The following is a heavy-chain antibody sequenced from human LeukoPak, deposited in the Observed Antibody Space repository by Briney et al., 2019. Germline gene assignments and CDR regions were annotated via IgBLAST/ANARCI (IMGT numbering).Heavy chain of an antibody. CDR3: ARDPPGGSYDY. J-gene: IGHJ4*02. Sequence: GGSLRLSCAASGFTFGSYWMSWVRQAPGKGLEWVANIKQDGSEKYYVDSVKGRFTISRDNAKNSLYLQMNSLRAEDTAVYYCARDPPGGSYDYWGQGTLVTVSS. D-gene: IGHD3-16*01. CDR1: GFTFGSYW. V-gene: IGHV3-7*01. CDR2: IKQDGSEK.